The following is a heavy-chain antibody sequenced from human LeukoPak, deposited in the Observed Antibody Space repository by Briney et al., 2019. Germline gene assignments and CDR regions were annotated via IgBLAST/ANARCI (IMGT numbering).Heavy chain of an antibody. J-gene: IGHJ4*02. CDR2: INAGNGNT. CDR3: ASGFVVVPAAPSFDY. D-gene: IGHD2-2*01. CDR1: GYTFTSYA. V-gene: IGHV1-3*01. Sequence: ASVKVSCKASGYTFTSYAMHWVRQAPGQRLEWMGWINAGNGNTKYSQKFQGRVTITRDTSASTAYMELSSLRSEDTAVYYCASGFVVVPAAPSFDYWGQGTLVTVSS.